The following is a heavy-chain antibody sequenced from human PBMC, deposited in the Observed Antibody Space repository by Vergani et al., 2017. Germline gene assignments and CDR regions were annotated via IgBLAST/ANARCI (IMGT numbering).Heavy chain of an antibody. CDR1: GGSISSYY. CDR3: ARDAHDSSGYYFKDAFDI. CDR2: IYYSGST. D-gene: IGHD3-22*01. J-gene: IGHJ3*02. Sequence: QVQLQESGPGLVKPSETLSLTCTVSGGSISSYYWSWIRQPPGKGLEWIGYIYYSGSTNYNPSLKSRVTISVDTSKNQFSLKLSSVTAADTAVYYCARDAHDSSGYYFKDAFDIWGQGTMVTVSS. V-gene: IGHV4-59*01.